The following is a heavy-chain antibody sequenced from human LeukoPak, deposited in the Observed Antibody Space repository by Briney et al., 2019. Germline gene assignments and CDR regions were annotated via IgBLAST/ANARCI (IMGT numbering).Heavy chain of an antibody. CDR2: IRYDGSNK. Sequence: GGSLRLFCAASGFTFSSYGMHWVRQASGKGLEWVAFIRYDGSNKYYADSVKGRFTISRDNSKNTLYLQMNSLRAEDTAVYYCARVLGYSSGYNWFDPWGQGTLVTVSS. V-gene: IGHV3-30*02. D-gene: IGHD6-25*01. CDR1: GFTFSSYG. J-gene: IGHJ5*02. CDR3: ARVLGYSSGYNWFDP.